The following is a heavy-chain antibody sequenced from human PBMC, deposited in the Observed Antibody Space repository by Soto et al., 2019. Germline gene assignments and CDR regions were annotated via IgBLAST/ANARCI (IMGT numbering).Heavy chain of an antibody. CDR3: ARHVYGDFEE. D-gene: IGHD4-17*01. CDR2: INHSGST. V-gene: IGHV4-34*02. CDR1: GGSFRDYY. Sequence: QVQLQQWGAGLLKPSETLSLTCAVYGGSFRDYYWSWIRQSPGKGLEWIGEINHSGSTTYNPSLKIRVTISLDTSKSQCSPEGKSVTPVDTAVYYCARHVYGDFEECGQGSLVTDSS. J-gene: IGHJ4*02.